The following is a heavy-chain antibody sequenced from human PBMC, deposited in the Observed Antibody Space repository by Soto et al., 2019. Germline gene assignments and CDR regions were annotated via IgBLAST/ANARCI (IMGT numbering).Heavy chain of an antibody. Sequence: SETLSLTCSVSGGSISGSYRSWIRQSPGKGLEWLGYVYYTGSTNYSPSLRSRVSISVDTSKNEFSLRLSSVTAADTAVYFCARSVAVPGAHIDYWGQGTQVTVSS. CDR2: VYYTGST. V-gene: IGHV4-59*01. CDR1: GGSISGSY. J-gene: IGHJ4*02. D-gene: IGHD6-19*01. CDR3: ARSVAVPGAHIDY.